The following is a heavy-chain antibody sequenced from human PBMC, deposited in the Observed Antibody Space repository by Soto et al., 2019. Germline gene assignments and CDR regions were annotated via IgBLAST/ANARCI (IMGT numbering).Heavy chain of an antibody. CDR2: IKQDGSGK. J-gene: IGHJ3*02. Sequence: GGSLRLSCAASGFTFSSYWMSWVRQAPGKGLEWVANIKQDGSGKYYVGSVKGRFTISRDKSKNSLYLQMNGLGAEDTAVYYCAIGRNWGPDAFDIWGQGTMVTVSS. V-gene: IGHV3-7*01. D-gene: IGHD7-27*01. CDR1: GFTFSSYW. CDR3: AIGRNWGPDAFDI.